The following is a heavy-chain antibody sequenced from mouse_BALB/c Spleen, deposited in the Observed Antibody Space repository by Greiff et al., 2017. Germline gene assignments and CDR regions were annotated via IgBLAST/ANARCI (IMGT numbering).Heavy chain of an antibody. CDR3: ARHGSTMITTGFAY. CDR2: ISSGGSYT. J-gene: IGHJ3*01. D-gene: IGHD2-4*01. V-gene: IGHV5-6*02. Sequence: EVMLVESGGDLVKPGGSLKLSCAASGFTFSSYGMSWVRQTPDKRLEWVATISSGGSYTYYPDSVKGRFTISRDNAKNTLYLQMSSLKSEDTAMYYCARHGSTMITTGFAYWGQGTLVTVSA. CDR1: GFTFSSYG.